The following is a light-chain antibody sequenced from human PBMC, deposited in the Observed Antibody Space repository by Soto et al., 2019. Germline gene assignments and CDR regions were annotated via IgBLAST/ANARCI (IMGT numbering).Light chain of an antibody. Sequence: DIVMTQSPLSLPVTPGEPASISCRSSQSLLHSNGYNCLDWYLQKPGQSPQLLIYLASNRAPGVPDRFSGSGSGTDFTLKISRVEAEDVGIYYCMQAVQTPTFGPGTKVDIK. CDR1: QSLLHSNGYNC. J-gene: IGKJ3*01. CDR2: LAS. V-gene: IGKV2-28*01. CDR3: MQAVQTPT.